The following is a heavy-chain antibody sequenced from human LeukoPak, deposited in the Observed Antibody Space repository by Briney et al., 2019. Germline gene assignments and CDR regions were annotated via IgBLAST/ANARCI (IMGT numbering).Heavy chain of an antibody. Sequence: SETLSLTCTVSGGSISSYYCSWIRQPPGKGLEWIWDIYYSGSTNYNPSLKSRVTISGDTSKNQFSLRLSSVTAADTAVYYSARLASGSYGPLTPFDYWGQGTLVTVSS. J-gene: IGHJ4*02. V-gene: IGHV4-59*08. CDR3: ARLASGSYGPLTPFDY. D-gene: IGHD1-26*01. CDR2: IYYSGST. CDR1: GGSISSYY.